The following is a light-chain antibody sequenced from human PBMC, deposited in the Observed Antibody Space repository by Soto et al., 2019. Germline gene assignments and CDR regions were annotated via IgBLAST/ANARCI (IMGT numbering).Light chain of an antibody. CDR3: QQYSYSPMT. CDR1: QSVSSY. J-gene: IGKJ1*01. V-gene: IGKV3-11*01. CDR2: DAS. Sequence: EIVLTQSPATLSLSPGERATLSCRASQSVSSYLAWYQQKPGQAPRLLIYDASNRATGIPARFSGSGSGTDFTLTISRLEPEDFAVYFCQQYSYSPMTFGQGTKVDIK.